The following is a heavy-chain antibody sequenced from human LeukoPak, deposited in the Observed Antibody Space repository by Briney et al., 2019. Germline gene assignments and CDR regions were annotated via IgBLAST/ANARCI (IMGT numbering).Heavy chain of an antibody. V-gene: IGHV4-4*07. CDR1: SGSISGSYY. D-gene: IGHD1-1*01. CDR3: ARGKQNAVDY. Sequence: PSETLSLTCTVSSGSISGSYYWSWIRQPAGKGLEWIGRIYASGSTNYDPSLKSRVTISVDKSNNQFSLMVTSVTAADTAVYYCARGKQNAVDYWSQGILVTVSS. J-gene: IGHJ4*02. CDR2: IYASGST.